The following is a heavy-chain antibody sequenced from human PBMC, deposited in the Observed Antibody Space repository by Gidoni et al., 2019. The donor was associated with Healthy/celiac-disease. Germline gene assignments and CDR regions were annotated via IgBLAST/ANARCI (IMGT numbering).Heavy chain of an antibody. D-gene: IGHD2-15*01. Sequence: QLQLQESGPGLVKPSETLSLTCTVSGGSISSSSYYWGWIRQPPGKGLEWIGSIYYSGSTYYNPSLKSRVTISVDTSKNQFSLKLSSVTAADTAVYYCARDLRGGSCSYETRECYYYGMDVWGQGTTVTVSS. V-gene: IGHV4-39*07. CDR2: IYYSGST. J-gene: IGHJ6*02. CDR3: ARDLRGGSCSYETRECYYYGMDV. CDR1: GGSISSSSYY.